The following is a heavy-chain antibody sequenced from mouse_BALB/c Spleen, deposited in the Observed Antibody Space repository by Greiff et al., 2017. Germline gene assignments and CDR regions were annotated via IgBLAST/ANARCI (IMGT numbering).Heavy chain of an antibody. Sequence: VHLVESGPGLVAPSQSLSITCTVSGFSLTSYGVHWVRQPPGKGLEWLGVIWAGGSTNYNSALMSRLSISKDNSKSQVFLKMNSLQTDDTAMYYCARDHYYGYLYAMDYWGQGTSVTVSS. J-gene: IGHJ4*01. V-gene: IGHV2-9*02. CDR3: ARDHYYGYLYAMDY. CDR1: GFSLTSYG. CDR2: IWAGGST. D-gene: IGHD1-2*01.